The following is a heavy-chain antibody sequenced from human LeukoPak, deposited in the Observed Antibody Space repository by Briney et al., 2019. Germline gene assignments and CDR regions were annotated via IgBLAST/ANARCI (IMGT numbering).Heavy chain of an antibody. CDR3: ARVYFDWLLKGFDAFDI. Sequence: PSETLSLTCTASGGSISSYYWSWIRQPPGKGLEWIGYIYYSGSTNYNPSLKSRVTISVDTSKNQFSLKLSSVTAADTAVYYCARVYFDWLLKGFDAFDIWGQGTMVTVSS. J-gene: IGHJ3*02. CDR2: IYYSGST. D-gene: IGHD3-9*01. V-gene: IGHV4-59*01. CDR1: GGSISSYY.